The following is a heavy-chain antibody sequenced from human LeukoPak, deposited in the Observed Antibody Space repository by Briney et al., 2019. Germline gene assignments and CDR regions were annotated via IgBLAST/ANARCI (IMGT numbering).Heavy chain of an antibody. V-gene: IGHV3-48*04. D-gene: IGHD3-10*01. CDR1: GFTFSSYS. CDR2: ISSSCSTI. J-gene: IGHJ3*02. Sequence: GGSLRLSCAASGFTFSSYSMNWVRQAPGKGLEWVSYISSSCSTIYYADSVKGRFISSRDNAKNSLYLQMNSLRAEDTAVYYCARESGFRGDAFDIWGQGTMVTVSS. CDR3: ARESGFRGDAFDI.